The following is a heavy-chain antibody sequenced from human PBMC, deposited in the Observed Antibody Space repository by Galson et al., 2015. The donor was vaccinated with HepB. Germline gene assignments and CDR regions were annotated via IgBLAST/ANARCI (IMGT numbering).Heavy chain of an antibody. CDR1: GFTLSNHW. Sequence: SLRLSCAASGFTLSNHWMTWVRQAPGKGLEWVANIKHDGSEKNYVDSVKGRFTISRDNAKNAMSLQMNSLRAEDTAVYFCARNSGAPDIWGQGTVVAVSS. D-gene: IGHD1-26*01. CDR2: IKHDGSEK. CDR3: ARNSGAPDI. J-gene: IGHJ3*02. V-gene: IGHV3-7*01.